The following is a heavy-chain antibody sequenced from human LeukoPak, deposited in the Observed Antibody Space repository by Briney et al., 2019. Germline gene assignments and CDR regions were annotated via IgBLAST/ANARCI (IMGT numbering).Heavy chain of an antibody. CDR1: GGSISSSSYY. D-gene: IGHD6-19*01. J-gene: IGHJ4*02. CDR2: IYYSGST. CDR3: ARHAGMGYSSGWYFFDY. Sequence: SETLSLTCTVSGGSISSSSYYWGWVRQPPGKGLEWIGSIYYSGSTYYNPSLKSRVTISLDTSRNQFSLKLSSVTAADTAVYYCARHAGMGYSSGWYFFDYWGQGTLVTVSS. V-gene: IGHV4-39*01.